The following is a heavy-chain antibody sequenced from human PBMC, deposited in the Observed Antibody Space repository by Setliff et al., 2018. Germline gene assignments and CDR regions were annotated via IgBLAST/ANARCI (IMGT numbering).Heavy chain of an antibody. J-gene: IGHJ4*02. CDR2: IIPIFGTT. CDR1: GGTFSNYD. Sequence: SVKVSCKASGGTFSNYDISWVRQAPGQGLEWMGGIIPIFGTTNYAQQFQGRVTMTTDTSTSTAYMELRSLRSDDTAIYYCAREGGDGDSSGYYPPLDYWGQGTLVTVSS. D-gene: IGHD3-22*01. V-gene: IGHV1-69*05. CDR3: AREGGDGDSSGYYPPLDY.